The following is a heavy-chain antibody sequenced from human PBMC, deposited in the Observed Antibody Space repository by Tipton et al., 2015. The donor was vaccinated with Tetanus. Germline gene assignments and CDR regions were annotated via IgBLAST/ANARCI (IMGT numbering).Heavy chain of an antibody. V-gene: IGHV4-31*03. Sequence: TLSLTCTVSGGSIISGGYYWSWIRQHPGKGLGWIGYIYYSGSTFSNPSLKSRLTMSVDTSESQFSLKLRSVTAADTAVYYCARGGSDWSWYLQHWGQGTLVTVSS. D-gene: IGHD6-19*01. J-gene: IGHJ1*01. CDR2: IYYSGST. CDR1: GGSIISGGYY. CDR3: ARGGSDWSWYLQH.